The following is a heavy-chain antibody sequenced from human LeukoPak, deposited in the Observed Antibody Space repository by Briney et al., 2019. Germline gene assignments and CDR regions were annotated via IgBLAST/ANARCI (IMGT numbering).Heavy chain of an antibody. V-gene: IGHV1-8*02. Sequence: GASVKVSCKASGYTFTSYGISWVRQATGQGLEWMGWMNPNSGNTGYAQKFQGRVTMTRNTSISTAYMELSSLIAADTAVYYCGSGPVGTTVPWGQGTLVTVSS. J-gene: IGHJ5*02. CDR3: GSGPVGTTVP. CDR2: MNPNSGNT. D-gene: IGHD1-1*01. CDR1: GYTFTSYG.